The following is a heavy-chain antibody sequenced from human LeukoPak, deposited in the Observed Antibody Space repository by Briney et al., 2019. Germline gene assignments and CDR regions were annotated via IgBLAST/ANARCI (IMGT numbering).Heavy chain of an antibody. D-gene: IGHD3-9*01. CDR1: GGSMSSYY. CDR2: IYYSGTT. Sequence: SETLSLTCTVSGGSMSSYYWNWIRQPPGKGLEWIAYIYYSGTTNCNPSLKSRVTISVDASRKHFSLKLTSVTAADTAVYYCARGRFDIVSGYYADYWGQGTLVTVSS. V-gene: IGHV4-59*01. CDR3: ARGRFDIVSGYYADY. J-gene: IGHJ4*02.